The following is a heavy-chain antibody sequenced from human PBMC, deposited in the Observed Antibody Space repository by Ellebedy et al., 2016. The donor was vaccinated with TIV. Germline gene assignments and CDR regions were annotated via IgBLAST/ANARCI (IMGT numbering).Heavy chain of an antibody. D-gene: IGHD2-8*02. V-gene: IGHV4-39*01. J-gene: IGHJ4*02. Sequence: MPSETLSLTCGVSGGSVSNTRYYWAWIRQPPGKGLEWIGSVYYSGSPYYNPSFKSRVTLSADTSKNQFSLNLRTVTAADTAVYYCASTDPWQPIDDWGQGILVSVSS. CDR3: ASTDPWQPIDD. CDR2: VYYSGSP. CDR1: GGSVSNTRYY.